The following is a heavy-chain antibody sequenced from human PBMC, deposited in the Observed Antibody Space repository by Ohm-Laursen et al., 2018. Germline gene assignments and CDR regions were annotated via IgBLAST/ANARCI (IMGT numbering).Heavy chain of an antibody. Sequence: SETLSLTCTVSGGSISGYYWSWIRQPPEKGLEWIGYIDNSGSTNYNPSLKSRVTMSLDTSKNQFSLKLSSVTAADTAMYYCATILPGTWYAFDMWGQGTMVTVSS. CDR3: ATILPGTWYAFDM. CDR2: IDNSGST. CDR1: GGSISGYY. D-gene: IGHD1-1*01. J-gene: IGHJ3*02. V-gene: IGHV4-59*12.